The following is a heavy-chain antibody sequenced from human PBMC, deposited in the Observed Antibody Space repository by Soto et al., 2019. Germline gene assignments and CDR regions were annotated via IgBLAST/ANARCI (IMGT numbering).Heavy chain of an antibody. Sequence: SETLSLTCTVSGGCISSYYWSWIRQPPGKGLEWIGYIYYSGSTNYNPSLKSRVTISVDTSKNQFSLKLSSVTAADTAVYYCARVNPDYYGSGSYNYWGQGTLVTVSS. D-gene: IGHD3-10*01. CDR1: GGCISSYY. CDR3: ARVNPDYYGSGSYNY. J-gene: IGHJ4*02. CDR2: IYYSGST. V-gene: IGHV4-59*01.